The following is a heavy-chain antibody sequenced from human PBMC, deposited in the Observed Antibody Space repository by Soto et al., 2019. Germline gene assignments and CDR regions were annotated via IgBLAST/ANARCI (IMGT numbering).Heavy chain of an antibody. Sequence: QVQLQESGPGLVKPSETLSLTCTVSGGSISSYYWSWIRQPPGKGLEWIGYIYYSGSTNYNPSLKGRVTISVDTSKNQFSLKLSSVTAADTAVYYCATSGPTAGGMDVWGQGTTVTVSS. CDR3: ATSGPTAGGMDV. J-gene: IGHJ6*02. CDR1: GGSISSYY. D-gene: IGHD3-10*01. CDR2: IYYSGST. V-gene: IGHV4-59*01.